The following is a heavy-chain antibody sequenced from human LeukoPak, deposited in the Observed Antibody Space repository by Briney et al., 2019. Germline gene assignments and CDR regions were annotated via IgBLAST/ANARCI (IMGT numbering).Heavy chain of an antibody. CDR3: AREDGGNSPGRSGY. CDR2: IYYSGST. CDR1: GGSISSYY. D-gene: IGHD4-23*01. Sequence: PSETLSLTCTVSGGSISSYYWSWIRQPPGKGLEWIGYIYYSGSTNYNPSLKSRVTISVDTSKNQFSLKLSSVTAADTAVYYCAREDGGNSPGRSGYWGQGTLVTVSS. V-gene: IGHV4-59*12. J-gene: IGHJ4*02.